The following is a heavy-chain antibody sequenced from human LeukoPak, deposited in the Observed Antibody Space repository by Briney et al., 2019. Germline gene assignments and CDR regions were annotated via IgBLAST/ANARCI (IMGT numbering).Heavy chain of an antibody. CDR2: ISWNSGSI. V-gene: IGHV3-9*01. CDR1: GFTFDDYA. Sequence: GGSLRLSCAASGFTFDDYAMHWVRQAPGKGLEWVSGISWNSGSIGYADSVKGRFTISRDNSKNTLYLQMNSLRVEDTAVYYCARVGYAIEAAGTIGAFDIWGQGTMVTVSS. D-gene: IGHD6-13*01. J-gene: IGHJ3*02. CDR3: ARVGYAIEAAGTIGAFDI.